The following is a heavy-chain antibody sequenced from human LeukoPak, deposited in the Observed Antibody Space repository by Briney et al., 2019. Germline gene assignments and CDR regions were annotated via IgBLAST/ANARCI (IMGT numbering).Heavy chain of an antibody. J-gene: IGHJ6*02. CDR3: ASSFAVAGYYHGMDV. V-gene: IGHV4-4*07. Sequence: SETLSLTCTVSGGSITSYYWSWIRQPAGKGLEWIGRIHTGGSTNYNPSLKSRVTMSVDTSKNQFSLKLTSVTATYTAMYYCASSFAVAGYYHGMDVWGQGTTVTVSS. CDR2: IHTGGST. CDR1: GGSITSYY. D-gene: IGHD3-3*01.